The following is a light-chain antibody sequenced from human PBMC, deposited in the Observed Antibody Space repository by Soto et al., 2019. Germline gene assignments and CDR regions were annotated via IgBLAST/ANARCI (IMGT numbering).Light chain of an antibody. CDR3: SSYTSDSTVV. V-gene: IGLV2-14*01. CDR1: RTDVGGYNY. CDR2: EVR. J-gene: IGLJ2*01. Sequence: QSALAQPASVSGSPGQSITISCTGSRTDVGGYNYVSWYQQHPGKAPQLIIYEVRNRPSGVSNRFFGSKSGNTASLTISGLQADDEADYYCSSYTSDSTVVFGGGTKVTVL.